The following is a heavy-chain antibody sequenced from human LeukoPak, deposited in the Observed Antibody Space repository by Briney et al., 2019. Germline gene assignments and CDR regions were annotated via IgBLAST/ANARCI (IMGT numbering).Heavy chain of an antibody. CDR2: ISAYNGNT. CDR3: AREADDSSGYPIDY. CDR1: GYTFTSYG. V-gene: IGHV1-18*01. J-gene: IGHJ4*02. Sequence: ASVKVSCKASGYTFTSYGISWVRQAPGQGLEWMGWISAYNGNTNYAQKLQGRVTITADKSTSTAYMELSSLRSEDTAVYYCAREADDSSGYPIDYWGQGTLVTVSS. D-gene: IGHD3-22*01.